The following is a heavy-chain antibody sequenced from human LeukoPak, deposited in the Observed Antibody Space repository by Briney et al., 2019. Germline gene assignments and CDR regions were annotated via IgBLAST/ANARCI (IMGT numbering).Heavy chain of an antibody. CDR1: GSTATNIY. J-gene: IGHJ5*02. Sequence: GGSLRPSCAVSGSTATNIYMSWVRHAPGKGLEGVTVIYSAGSTYYADSVKGRFTISRDNSKNTLSLQMGSLRADDTAAYYCARDRGSDDPIDSWGQGTLVTVSS. D-gene: IGHD2-15*01. CDR3: ARDRGSDDPIDS. CDR2: IYSAGST. V-gene: IGHV3-66*01.